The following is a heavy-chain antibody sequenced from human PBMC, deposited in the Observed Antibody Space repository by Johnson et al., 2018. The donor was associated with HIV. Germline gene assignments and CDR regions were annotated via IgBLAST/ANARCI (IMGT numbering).Heavy chain of an antibody. J-gene: IGHJ3*02. V-gene: IGHV3-72*01. Sequence: MLLVESGGGLVQPGGSLRLSCAASGFTFSDHYMDWVRQAPGKGLEWVGRTRNKANSYTTEYAASVNGRFTISRDDSKNSLYLQMNSLKTEDTAVYYCARVKPPDYGYAWGVGAFDIWGQGTMVTVAS. CDR2: TRNKANSYTT. CDR1: GFTFSDHY. D-gene: IGHD4-17*01. CDR3: ARVKPPDYGYAWGVGAFDI.